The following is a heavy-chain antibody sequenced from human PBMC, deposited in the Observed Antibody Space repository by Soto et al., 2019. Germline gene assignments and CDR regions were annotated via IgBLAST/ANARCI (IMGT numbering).Heavy chain of an antibody. J-gene: IGHJ6*02. CDR2: IRSKAYGGTT. Sequence: ALRRSCAASGFTFGDYAMSWFRQAPGKGLEWVGFIRSKAYGGTTEYAASVKGRFTISRDDSKSIAYLQMNSLKTEDTAVYYCTIHAVYGMDVWGQGTTVTVSS. CDR3: TIHAVYGMDV. CDR1: GFTFGDYA. V-gene: IGHV3-49*03.